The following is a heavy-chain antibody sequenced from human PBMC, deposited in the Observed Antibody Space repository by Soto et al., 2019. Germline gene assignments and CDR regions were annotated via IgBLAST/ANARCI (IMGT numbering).Heavy chain of an antibody. V-gene: IGHV3-9*01. CDR3: ATDTQYSYGAPPFDY. CDR1: GLTFGDYA. J-gene: IGHJ4*02. Sequence: AGGSLSLSCAAYGLTFGDYAMHWVRQAPGKGLEWVWGISWSGGSICYAASVKGGFTIVRDTEKKSLYLQMNSLRAEDTALYYCATDTQYSYGAPPFDYWGQGTLVTVSS. CDR2: ISWSGGSI. D-gene: IGHD5-18*01.